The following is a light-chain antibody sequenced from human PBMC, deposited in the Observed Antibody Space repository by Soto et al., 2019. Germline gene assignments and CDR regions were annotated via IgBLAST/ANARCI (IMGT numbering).Light chain of an antibody. J-gene: IGKJ1*01. CDR3: QQRSSITGT. CDR1: QSISRW. CDR2: AAS. Sequence: DIQRTQSPSTLSAYVGDRVTFTCRASQSISRWLAWYQKKPGKVPKLLIYAASSLQSGVPSRFSRSGSGTDFNLTISSLQPEDFATYECQQRSSITGTFCQGTKFDIK. V-gene: IGKV1-39*01.